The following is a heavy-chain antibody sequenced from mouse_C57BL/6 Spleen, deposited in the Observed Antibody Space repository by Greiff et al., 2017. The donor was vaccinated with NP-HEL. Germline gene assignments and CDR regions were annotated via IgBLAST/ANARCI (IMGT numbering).Heavy chain of an antibody. CDR1: GFNIKDYY. Sequence: VQLQQSGAELVRPGASVKLSCTASGFNIKDYYMHWVKQRPEQGLEWIGRIDPEDGDTEYAPKFQGKATMTADTSSNTAYLQLSSLTSEDTAVYYCTRLYGNSWFAYWGQGTLVTVSA. J-gene: IGHJ3*01. CDR3: TRLYGNSWFAY. CDR2: IDPEDGDT. D-gene: IGHD2-1*01. V-gene: IGHV14-1*01.